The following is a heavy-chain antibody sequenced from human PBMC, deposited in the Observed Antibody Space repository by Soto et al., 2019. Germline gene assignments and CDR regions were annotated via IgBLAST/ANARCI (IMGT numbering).Heavy chain of an antibody. Sequence: GGSLRLSCAASGFTFSNAWMNWVRQAPGKGLEWVGRNKSKTDGGTTDYAAPVKGRFTISRDDSKNTLYLQMNSLKTEDTAVYYCTTDVLEYSSSPYYYGMDVWGQGTTVTVSS. D-gene: IGHD6-6*01. CDR3: TTDVLEYSSSPYYYGMDV. J-gene: IGHJ6*02. CDR2: NKSKTDGGTT. CDR1: GFTFSNAW. V-gene: IGHV3-15*07.